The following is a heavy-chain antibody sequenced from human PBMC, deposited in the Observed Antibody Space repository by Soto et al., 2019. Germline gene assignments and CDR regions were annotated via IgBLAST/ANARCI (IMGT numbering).Heavy chain of an antibody. CDR3: ARGTAPGPDWYFDL. J-gene: IGHJ2*01. CDR1: GFTFSSYW. CDR2: INSDGSST. V-gene: IGHV3-74*01. Sequence: EVQLVESGGGLVQPGGSLRLSCAASGFTFSSYWMHWVRQAPGKGLVWVSRINSDGSSTSYADSVKGRFTISRDNAKNKPYLKMNHLRAGDTGVYYWARGTAPGPDWYFDLWGRGTLVTVSS.